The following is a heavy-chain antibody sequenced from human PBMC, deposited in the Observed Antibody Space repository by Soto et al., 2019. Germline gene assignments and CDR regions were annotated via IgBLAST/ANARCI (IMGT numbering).Heavy chain of an antibody. J-gene: IGHJ4*02. D-gene: IGHD3-22*01. CDR1: GFTFSSYS. CDR3: ARSSGYYYDSSGYYEPHFDY. CDR2: ISSSSSTI. Sequence: GGSLRLSCAASGFTFSSYSMNWVRQAPGKGLEWVSYISSSSSTIYYADSVKGRFTISRDNAKNSLYLQMNSLRDEDTAVYYCARSSGYYYDSSGYYEPHFDYWGQGTLVTVSS. V-gene: IGHV3-48*02.